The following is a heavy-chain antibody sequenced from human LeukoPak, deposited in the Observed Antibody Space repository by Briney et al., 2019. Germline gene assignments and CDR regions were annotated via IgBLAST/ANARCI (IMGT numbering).Heavy chain of an antibody. V-gene: IGHV3-7*01. CDR2: IKQDGSEK. D-gene: IGHD3-22*01. J-gene: IGHJ3*02. CDR1: GFTFSSYW. Sequence: PGGSLRLSCAASGFTFSSYWMSWVRQAPGKGLEWVANIKQDGSEKHYVDSVKGRFTTSRDNAKNSLYLQMNSLRAEDTAVYYCARALDYYYDRRGAFDIWGQGTMVTVSS. CDR3: ARALDYYYDRRGAFDI.